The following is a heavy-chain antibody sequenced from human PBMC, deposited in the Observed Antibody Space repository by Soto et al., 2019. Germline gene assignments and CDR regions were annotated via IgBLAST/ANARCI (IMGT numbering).Heavy chain of an antibody. CDR3: ARDDGGYYLTAYDY. J-gene: IGHJ4*02. D-gene: IGHD3-10*01. V-gene: IGHV3-21*01. Sequence: GGSLRLSCAASGFTFSSFSMIWVRQAPGKGLEWVSSITSSSSLTYHADSVKGRFTISRDNAKNSLYLQMNGLRAEDTAVYYCARDDGGYYLTAYDYWGQGTLVTVSS. CDR2: ITSSSSLT. CDR1: GFTFSSFS.